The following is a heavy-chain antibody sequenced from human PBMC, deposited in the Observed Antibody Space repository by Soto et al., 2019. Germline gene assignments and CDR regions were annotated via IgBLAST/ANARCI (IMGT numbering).Heavy chain of an antibody. J-gene: IGHJ4*02. V-gene: IGHV1-69*02. CDR2: IIPILGIA. CDR1: GGTFSSYT. D-gene: IGHD3-9*01. Sequence: QVQLVQSGAEVKKPGSSVKVSCKASGGTFSSYTISWVRQAPGQGLEWMGRIIPILGIANYAQKFQGRVTITADKSTSTAYMELSSVRSEDTAVYYCGSSHYDILTGYYSAPDYWGQGTLVTVSS. CDR3: GSSHYDILTGYYSAPDY.